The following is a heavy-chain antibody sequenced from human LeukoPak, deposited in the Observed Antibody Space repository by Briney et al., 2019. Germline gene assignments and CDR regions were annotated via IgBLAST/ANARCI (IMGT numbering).Heavy chain of an antibody. Sequence: PSETLSVTCAVYGGSFSGYYWSLIRQPPGKGLEWIGEINHSGSTKYNPSLKSRVTISVDTSKNQFSLKLSSVTAADTAVYYCARGRRQKPFYYWGQGTLVTVSS. J-gene: IGHJ4*02. CDR1: GGSFSGYY. V-gene: IGHV4-34*01. CDR3: ARGRRQKPFYY. CDR2: INHSGST.